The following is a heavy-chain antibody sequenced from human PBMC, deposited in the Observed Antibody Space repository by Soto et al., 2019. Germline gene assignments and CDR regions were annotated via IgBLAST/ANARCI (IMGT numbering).Heavy chain of an antibody. V-gene: IGHV1-18*01. J-gene: IGHJ5*02. CDR3: ARDVAAAGGGGWFDP. CDR2: ISAYNGNT. Sequence: ASVKVSCKASGYTFTSYGISWVRQAPGQGLEWMGWISAYNGNTNYAQKLQGRVTMTTDTSTSTAYMELRSLRSDDTAVYYCARDVAAAGGGGWFDPWGQGTLVTSPQ. CDR1: GYTFTSYG. D-gene: IGHD6-13*01.